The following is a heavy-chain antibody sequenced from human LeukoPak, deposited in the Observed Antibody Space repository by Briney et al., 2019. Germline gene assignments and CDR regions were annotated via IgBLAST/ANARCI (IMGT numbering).Heavy chain of an antibody. CDR3: ARVGEQLVWTDDY. J-gene: IGHJ4*02. CDR1: GYTFTIYG. Sequence: GASVKVSCKASGYTFTIYGISWVRQAPGQGLEWMGWISAYNGNTNYAQKLQGRFTMTTDTSTSTAYREVRSLRSDDTAVYYCARVGEQLVWTDDYWGQGTLVTVSS. V-gene: IGHV1-18*01. D-gene: IGHD6-6*01. CDR2: ISAYNGNT.